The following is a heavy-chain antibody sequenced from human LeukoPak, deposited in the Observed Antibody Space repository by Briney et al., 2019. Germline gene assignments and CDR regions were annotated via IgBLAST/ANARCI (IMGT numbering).Heavy chain of an antibody. V-gene: IGHV3-33*01. CDR3: ARAIHFWGYFDY. D-gene: IGHD3-3*02. CDR2: IWYDGSNK. Sequence: GGSLRLSCAAPRFTLSGYGMYSVRQAPGKGLEWVAVIWYDGSNKYYADSVKGRFTISRDNSKNTLYLQMNSLRAEDTAVYYCARAIHFWGYFDYWGQGTLVTVSS. J-gene: IGHJ4*02. CDR1: RFTLSGYG.